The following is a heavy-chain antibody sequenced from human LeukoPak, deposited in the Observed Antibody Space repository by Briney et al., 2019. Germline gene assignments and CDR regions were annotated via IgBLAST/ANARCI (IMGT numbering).Heavy chain of an antibody. CDR3: ARAQKAYCSRPSCHTDP. CDR2: INPNGGGT. Sequence: GASVKVSCKASGYTFNVYYVHWVRQAPGQGLEWMGWINPNGGGTNYAQEFQGRVTMTRDTSISTAYMELSSLRYYDTAVYYCARAQKAYCSRPSCHTDPWGQGTLVTVSS. J-gene: IGHJ5*02. D-gene: IGHD2-2*02. V-gene: IGHV1-2*02. CDR1: GYTFNVYY.